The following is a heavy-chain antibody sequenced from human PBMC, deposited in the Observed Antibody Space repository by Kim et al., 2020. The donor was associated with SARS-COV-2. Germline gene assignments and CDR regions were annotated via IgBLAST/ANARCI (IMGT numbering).Heavy chain of an antibody. CDR2: ISWSSGRI. D-gene: IGHD3-3*01. Sequence: GGSLRLSCAASGFTFGDYAMHWVRQAPGKGLEWVSGISWSSGRIGYADSVKGRFNISRDNAKNSLYLQMNSLRAEDTALYYCAKDGTPITIFGGGGDYYYDGMSVGGQGTTVTVSS. CDR1: GFTFGDYA. CDR3: AKDGTPITIFGGGGDYYYDGMSV. J-gene: IGHJ6*02. V-gene: IGHV3-9*01.